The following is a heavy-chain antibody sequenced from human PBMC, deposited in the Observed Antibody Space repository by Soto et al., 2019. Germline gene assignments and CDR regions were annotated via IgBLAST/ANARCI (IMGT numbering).Heavy chain of an antibody. Sequence: SETLSLTCTVSGGSISSYYWSWIRQPPGKGLEWIGYIYYSGSTNYSPSLKSRVTISVDTSKNQFSLKLSSVTAADTAVYYCARDSGSGYVRGYGMDVWGQGTTVTVSS. CDR3: ARDSGSGYVRGYGMDV. J-gene: IGHJ6*02. CDR1: GGSISSYY. V-gene: IGHV4-59*01. D-gene: IGHD5-12*01. CDR2: IYYSGST.